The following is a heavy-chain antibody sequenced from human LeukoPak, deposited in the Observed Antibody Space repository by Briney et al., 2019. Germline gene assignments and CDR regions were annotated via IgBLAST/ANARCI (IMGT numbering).Heavy chain of an antibody. D-gene: IGHD6-13*01. CDR1: GYNYLNYD. V-gene: IGHV1-8*03. CDR3: AAVVYGSSWKKYYFDY. CDR2: MNPNSGNT. Sequence: ASVKVSCKASGYNYLNYDINWVRQAPGQGLEWMGWMNPNSGNTGYAQKFQGRVTITRNTSISTAYMELSSLRSEDTAVYYCAAVVYGSSWKKYYFDYWGQGTLVTVSS. J-gene: IGHJ4*02.